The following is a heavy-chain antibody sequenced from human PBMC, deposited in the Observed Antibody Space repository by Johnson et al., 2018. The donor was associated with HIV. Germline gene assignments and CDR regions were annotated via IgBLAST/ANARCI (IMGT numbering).Heavy chain of an antibody. CDR1: GFTFHDYG. D-gene: IGHD2-15*01. Sequence: VQLVESGGGVVRPGGSLRLSCAASGFTFHDYGMNWVRQTPGKGLEWVSGINWNGGSTGFADSVKGRFTISRDNAKNSMYLQMNRLRGEDTALYYCVRDTGDCSGGRCDDAFDVWGQGTVVTVSS. CDR2: INWNGGST. CDR3: VRDTGDCSGGRCDDAFDV. J-gene: IGHJ3*01. V-gene: IGHV3-20*04.